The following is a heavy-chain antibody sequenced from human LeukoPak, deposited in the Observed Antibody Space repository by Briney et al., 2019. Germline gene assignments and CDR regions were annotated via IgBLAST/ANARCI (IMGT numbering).Heavy chain of an antibody. CDR1: GFTLSSYW. V-gene: IGHV3-7*01. J-gene: IGHJ6*03. CDR3: ARVTGTTFIYYYYYMDV. CDR2: IKQDGSEK. Sequence: GGSLRLSCAASGFTLSSYWMSWVRQAPGKGLEWVANIKQDGSEKYYVDSVKGRFTISRDNAKNSLYLQMNSLRAEDTAVYYCARVTGTTFIYYYYYMDVWGKGTTVTVSS. D-gene: IGHD1-1*01.